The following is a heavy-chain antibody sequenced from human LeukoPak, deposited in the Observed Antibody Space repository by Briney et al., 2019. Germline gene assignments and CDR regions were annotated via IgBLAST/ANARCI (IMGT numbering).Heavy chain of an antibody. CDR1: GYTFTSYY. D-gene: IGHD6-19*01. CDR3: AKDDPLDKISSGWGP. CDR2: INPSGGST. V-gene: IGHV1-46*01. J-gene: IGHJ5*02. Sequence: ASVKVSCKASGYTFTSYYIHWVRQAPGQGLEWMGIINPSGGSTSYAQKFQGRVTMTRDTSTNTVYMEPSSLRSEDTAVYYCAKDDPLDKISSGWGPWGQGTLVTVSS.